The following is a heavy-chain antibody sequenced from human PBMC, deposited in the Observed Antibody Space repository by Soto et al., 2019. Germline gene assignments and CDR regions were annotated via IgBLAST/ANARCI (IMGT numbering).Heavy chain of an antibody. CDR1: GGSISSGGYY. J-gene: IGHJ5*02. CDR2: IYYSGST. CDR3: AREEGGGYDHRWFDP. V-gene: IGHV4-31*03. Sequence: QVQLQESGPGLVKPSQTLSLTCTVSGGSISSGGYYWSWIRQHPGKGLEWIGYIYYSGSTYYNPSLKSRVTISGDTSKIQFSLKLSSVTAADTAVYYCAREEGGGYDHRWFDPWGQGTLVTVSS. D-gene: IGHD5-12*01.